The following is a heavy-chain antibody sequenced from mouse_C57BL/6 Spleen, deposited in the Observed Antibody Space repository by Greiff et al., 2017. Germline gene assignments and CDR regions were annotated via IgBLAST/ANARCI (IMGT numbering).Heavy chain of an antibody. D-gene: IGHD1-1*01. Sequence: EVQVVESGPGLVKPSQSLSLSCSVTGYSITSGYYWNWIRQFPGNKLEWMGYIRYDGSNNYNTSLKNRIPITCDTSTNQVFLKLNSVTTEDTATYYSARDRHYCGSSYDAMDYWGQGTSVTVSS. V-gene: IGHV3-6*01. J-gene: IGHJ4*01. CDR3: ARDRHYCGSSYDAMDY. CDR1: GYSITSGYY. CDR2: IRYDGSN.